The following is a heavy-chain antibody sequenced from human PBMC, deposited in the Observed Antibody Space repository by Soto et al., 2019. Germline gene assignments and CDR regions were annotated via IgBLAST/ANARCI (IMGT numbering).Heavy chain of an antibody. V-gene: IGHV4-4*02. Sequence: TSETLSLTCAVSSGSISSSNWWSWVRQPPGKGLEWIGEIYHSGSTNYNPSLKSRVTISVDKSKNQFSLKLSSVAAADTAVYYCARRPGYDFWSGTEHYFDYWGQGTLVTVSS. CDR1: SGSISSSNW. CDR3: ARRPGYDFWSGTEHYFDY. D-gene: IGHD3-3*01. J-gene: IGHJ4*02. CDR2: IYHSGST.